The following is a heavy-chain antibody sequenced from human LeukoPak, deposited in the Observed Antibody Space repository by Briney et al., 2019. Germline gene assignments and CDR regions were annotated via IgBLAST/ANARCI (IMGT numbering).Heavy chain of an antibody. J-gene: IGHJ4*02. CDR3: AKDHQGYCSGGSCQSDY. D-gene: IGHD2-15*01. V-gene: IGHV3-11*01. CDR2: ISSSGSTI. CDR1: GFTFSDYY. Sequence: GGSLRLSCAASGFTFSDYYMSWIRQAPGKGLEWVSYISSSGSTIYYADSVKGRFTISRDNSKNTLYLQMNSLRAEDTAVYYCAKDHQGYCSGGSCQSDYWGQGTLVTVSS.